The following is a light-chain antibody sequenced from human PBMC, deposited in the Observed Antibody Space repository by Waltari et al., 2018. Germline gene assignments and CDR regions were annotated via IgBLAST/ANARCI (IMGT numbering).Light chain of an antibody. Sequence: QSALTQPASVSGSPGQSITISCTGTGRAIGFYNYVSWYQQYPGKAPKLIMYAVSERPSGISNRFSGSKSGNTASLTISGLQAEDEADYYCNSQAGSSFWVFGGGTKLTVL. CDR2: AVS. CDR1: GRAIGFYNY. CDR3: NSQAGSSFWV. J-gene: IGLJ3*02. V-gene: IGLV2-14*01.